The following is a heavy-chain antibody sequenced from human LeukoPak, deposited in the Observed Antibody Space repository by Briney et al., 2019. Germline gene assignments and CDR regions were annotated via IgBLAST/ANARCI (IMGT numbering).Heavy chain of an antibody. CDR2: ISGSGGNT. J-gene: IGHJ4*02. V-gene: IGHV3-23*01. D-gene: IGHD2-15*01. CDR1: GFTFSSYA. CDR3: AKPGDGCSGGSCYYFDY. Sequence: GGSLRLSCAASGFTFSSYAMSWARQAPGKGLEWISGISGSGGNTYYADSVKGRFTISRDISKNTLYLQMNSLRGEDTAAYYCAKPGDGCSGGSCYYFDYWGQGTLVTVSS.